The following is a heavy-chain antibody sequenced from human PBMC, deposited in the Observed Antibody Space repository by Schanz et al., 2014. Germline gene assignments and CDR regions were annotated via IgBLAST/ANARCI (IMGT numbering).Heavy chain of an antibody. D-gene: IGHD6-13*01. CDR3: ARDMTIAPA. CDR1: GFSFSRYG. CDR2: IRFDASHK. Sequence: QIQLVESGGGVVQPGTSLRLSCTISGFSFSRYGMHWVRQAPGKGLEWVAFIRFDASHKYYADSVKGRFTISRDNSKNTLYLQMDTLRVEDTAMFYCARDMTIAPAWGQGTLVTVSS. V-gene: IGHV3-30*02. J-gene: IGHJ5*02.